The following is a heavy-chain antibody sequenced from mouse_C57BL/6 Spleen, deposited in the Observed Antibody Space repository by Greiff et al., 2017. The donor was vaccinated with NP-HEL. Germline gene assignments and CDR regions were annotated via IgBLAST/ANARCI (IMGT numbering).Heavy chain of an antibody. CDR3: ARCGSNYGPFPFYWYFDV. CDR2: IDPSDSYT. V-gene: IGHV1-59*01. D-gene: IGHD1-1*01. Sequence: QVQLQQPGAELVRPGTSVKLSCKASGYTFTSYWMHWVKQRPGQGLEWIGVIDPSDSYTNYNQKFKGKATLTVDTSSSTAYMQLSSLTSEDSAVYYCARCGSNYGPFPFYWYFDVWGTGTTVTVSS. J-gene: IGHJ1*03. CDR1: GYTFTSYW.